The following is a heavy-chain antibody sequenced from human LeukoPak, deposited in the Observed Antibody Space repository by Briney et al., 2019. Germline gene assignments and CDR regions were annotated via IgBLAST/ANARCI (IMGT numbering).Heavy chain of an antibody. Sequence: GGSLRLSCAASGFTFSSYGMHWVRQAPGKGLEWVAVISYDGSNKYYADSAKGRFTISRDNSKNTLYLQMNSLRAEDTAVYYCASGYPAYFDYWGQGTLVTVSS. CDR3: ASGYPAYFDY. CDR2: ISYDGSNK. V-gene: IGHV3-30*03. CDR1: GFTFSSYG. J-gene: IGHJ4*02. D-gene: IGHD5-18*01.